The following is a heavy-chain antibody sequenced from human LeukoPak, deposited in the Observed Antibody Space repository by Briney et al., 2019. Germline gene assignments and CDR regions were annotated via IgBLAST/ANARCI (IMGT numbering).Heavy chain of an antibody. CDR3: AKDLDEWLVQGYYYGMDV. V-gene: IGHV3-30*18. D-gene: IGHD6-19*01. CDR2: ISYDGSNK. CDR1: GFTSSSYG. Sequence: GGSLRPSCAASGFTSSSYGMHWVRQAPGKGLEWVPVISYDGSNKYYADSVRGRFTISRDNSKNTLYLQMNSLRAEDTAVYYCAKDLDEWLVQGYYYGMDVWGQGTTVTVSS. J-gene: IGHJ6*02.